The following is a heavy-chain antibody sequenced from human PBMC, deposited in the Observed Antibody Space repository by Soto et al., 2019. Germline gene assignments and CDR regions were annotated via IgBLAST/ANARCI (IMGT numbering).Heavy chain of an antibody. CDR3: ARRGDDYSLDY. Sequence: GESLKISCKGSGYSFITHWIAWVRQMPGRGLEWMGIIYPGDSDARYSPSFQGLVTISVDKSLSTVYLQWSSLEASDSALYFCARRGDDYSLDYWGQGTLVTVSS. D-gene: IGHD4-4*01. J-gene: IGHJ4*02. V-gene: IGHV5-51*01. CDR1: GYSFITHW. CDR2: IYPGDSDA.